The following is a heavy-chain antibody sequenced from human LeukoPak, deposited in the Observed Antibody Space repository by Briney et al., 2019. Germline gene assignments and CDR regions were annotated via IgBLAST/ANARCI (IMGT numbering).Heavy chain of an antibody. CDR1: GYTFTSYA. Sequence: ASVTVSCKASGYTFTSYAFSWLRQPPGQGLAWMGWINTYNGNTDYAQKLQGRVTMTTDTSTSTAYMELRSLRSDDTAVYYCARHSSHSHFDYWGQGTLVTVSS. V-gene: IGHV1-18*01. CDR3: ARHSSHSHFDY. D-gene: IGHD3-22*01. J-gene: IGHJ4*02. CDR2: INTYNGNT.